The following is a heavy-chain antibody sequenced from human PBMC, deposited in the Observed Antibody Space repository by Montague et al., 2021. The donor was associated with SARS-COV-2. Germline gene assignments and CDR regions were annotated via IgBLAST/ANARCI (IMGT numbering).Heavy chain of an antibody. Sequence: SETLSLTCTVSGGSISSYYWSWIRQPPGKGLEWIGYIYHSGSTNYNPSPKSRVTISVDTSKNQFSLKLSSVTAADTAVYYCAREFGGTTYYYGMDVWGQGTPVTVA. V-gene: IGHV4-59*01. J-gene: IGHJ6*02. CDR1: GGSISSYY. D-gene: IGHD3-10*01. CDR3: AREFGGTTYYYGMDV. CDR2: IYHSGST.